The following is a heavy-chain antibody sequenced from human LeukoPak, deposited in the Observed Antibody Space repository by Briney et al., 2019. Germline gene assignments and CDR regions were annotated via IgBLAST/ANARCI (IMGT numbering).Heavy chain of an antibody. Sequence: GGSLTLSCAPSGFTFSRYAMHRVRQAPGPGLESVAVISYDGSNKYYADSVQDRFTISRDNSKKTLYLQMNSLRAEDTAVYDCARDRMGAGDYVPYYYYGMDVWGQGTTVTVSS. J-gene: IGHJ6*02. CDR3: ARDRMGAGDYVPYYYYGMDV. D-gene: IGHD4-17*01. V-gene: IGHV3-30-3*01. CDR2: ISYDGSNK. CDR1: GFTFSRYA.